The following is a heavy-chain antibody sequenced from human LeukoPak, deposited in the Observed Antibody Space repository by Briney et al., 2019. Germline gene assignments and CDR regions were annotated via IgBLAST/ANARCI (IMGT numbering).Heavy chain of an antibody. CDR3: AKQFVDI. CDR2: ISETGDRT. J-gene: IGHJ5*02. CDR1: GFIFRNYA. V-gene: IGHV3-23*01. D-gene: IGHD5-24*01. Sequence: GGSLRLSCEASGFIFRNYAMSWVRQAPGKGLEWVSAISETGDRTHYADSVKGRFTVSRDNPKDTLYLQMDSLRAEDTAVYYCAKQFVDIWGQGTLVTVSS.